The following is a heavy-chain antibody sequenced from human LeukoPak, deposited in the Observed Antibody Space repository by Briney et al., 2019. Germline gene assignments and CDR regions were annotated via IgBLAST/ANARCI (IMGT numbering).Heavy chain of an antibody. Sequence: KSGGSLRLSCAASGFSFTNAWMSWVRQAPGKGLEWVGRIKSKTDGGTTDYAAPVKDRFTISRDDSKDTLYLQMNSLKTEDIAVYYCATEYYGAYNYWGQGTLVTVSS. D-gene: IGHD4-17*01. CDR2: IKSKTDGGTT. CDR1: GFSFTNAW. CDR3: ATEYYGAYNY. J-gene: IGHJ4*02. V-gene: IGHV3-15*01.